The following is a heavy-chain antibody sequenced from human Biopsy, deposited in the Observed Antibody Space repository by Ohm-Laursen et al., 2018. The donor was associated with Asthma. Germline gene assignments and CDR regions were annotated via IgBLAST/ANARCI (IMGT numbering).Heavy chain of an antibody. D-gene: IGHD4-23*01. CDR3: SRNKIDDGIYFDD. V-gene: IGHV4-59*07. Sequence: SDTLSLTCSVSGGSIRGYYWSWIRQAPGKGLEWIGYVSYSFDYSGSTNYNPPLKSRVTISVDTSKNQSSLTLSSVNAAGTAIYYCSRNKIDDGIYFDDWGLGTLVTVSS. J-gene: IGHJ4*02. CDR2: VSYSFDYSGST. CDR1: GGSIRGYY.